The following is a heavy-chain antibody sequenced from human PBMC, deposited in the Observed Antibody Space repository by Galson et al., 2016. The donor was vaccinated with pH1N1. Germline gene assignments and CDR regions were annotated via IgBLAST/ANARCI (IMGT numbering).Heavy chain of an antibody. CDR1: GDSVSSSSDT. CDR3: AREVWLRRGYYIDH. V-gene: IGHV6-1*01. Sequence: CAISGDSVSSSSDTWNWIRQSPQRGLEWLGRIYHRSKWYYEYAPSLQGRLRISPDTSSNQMSLHLNSVTLDDAAVYYCAREVWLRRGYYIDHWGQGSLVTVSS. CDR2: IYHRSKWYY. D-gene: IGHD3-3*01. J-gene: IGHJ4*02.